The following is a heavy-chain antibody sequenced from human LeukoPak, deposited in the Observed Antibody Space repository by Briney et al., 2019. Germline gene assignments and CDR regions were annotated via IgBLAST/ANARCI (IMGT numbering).Heavy chain of an antibody. V-gene: IGHV1-69*13. D-gene: IGHD6-6*01. Sequence: ASVKVSCKASGGTFSSYAISWVRQAPGQGLEWMGGIIPIFGTANYAQKFQGRVTITADESTSTAYMELSSLRSEDTAVYYCARDRPSYYYYGMDVWGQGTTVTVSS. CDR3: ARDRPSYYYYGMDV. CDR1: GGTFSSYA. CDR2: IIPIFGTA. J-gene: IGHJ6*02.